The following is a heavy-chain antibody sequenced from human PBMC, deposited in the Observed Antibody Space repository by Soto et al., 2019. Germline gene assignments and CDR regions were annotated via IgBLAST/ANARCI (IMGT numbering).Heavy chain of an antibody. Sequence: SLRLSSAASGFTFSSYSITWVRQAPGKGLEWVSAISGSGGSTYYADSVEGRFTISRDNSKNTLYLQMNSLRAEDTAVYYCAKLSFYDSSGSPDYWGQGTLVTVSS. CDR1: GFTFSSYS. D-gene: IGHD3-22*01. J-gene: IGHJ4*02. V-gene: IGHV3-23*01. CDR3: AKLSFYDSSGSPDY. CDR2: ISGSGGST.